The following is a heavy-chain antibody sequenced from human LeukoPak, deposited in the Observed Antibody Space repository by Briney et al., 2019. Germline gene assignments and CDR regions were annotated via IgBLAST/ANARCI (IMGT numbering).Heavy chain of an antibody. J-gene: IGHJ6*03. CDR2: IRYDGTNK. V-gene: IGHV3-30*02. CDR3: AKAPGVNNDYYYYMDV. Sequence: GGPLRLSCAASGFTFSIYGMHWVRQAPGKGLEWVAFIRYDGTNKYYADSVKGRFTISRDNSKNTLYLQMNSLRAEDTAVYYCAKAPGVNNDYYYYMDVWGKGTTVTVSS. CDR1: GFTFSIYG. D-gene: IGHD3-3*01.